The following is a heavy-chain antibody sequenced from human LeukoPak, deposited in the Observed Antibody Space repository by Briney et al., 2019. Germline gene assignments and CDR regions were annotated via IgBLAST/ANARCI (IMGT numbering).Heavy chain of an antibody. V-gene: IGHV1-46*01. J-gene: IGHJ4*02. CDR2: INPSGGSA. CDR1: GYTFTSYY. CDR3: ARDGYGDFHFDY. D-gene: IGHD4-17*01. Sequence: VASVKVSCKASGYTFTSYYMHWVRQAPGQGLEWMGIINPSGGSASYAQKFQGRVTMTRDTSTSTVYMEVSSLRSEDTAVYYCARDGYGDFHFDYWGQGTLVTVSS.